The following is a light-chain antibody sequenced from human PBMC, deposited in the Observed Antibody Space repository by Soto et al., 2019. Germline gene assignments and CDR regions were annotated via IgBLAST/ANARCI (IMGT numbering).Light chain of an antibody. CDR2: DAS. V-gene: IGKV3-20*01. CDR3: QQYGSSPST. CDR1: QSVSSNY. Sequence: EIVLTQSPGTLSSSPGERATISCRSSQSVSSNYLSWYQHKPGQAPRLLIYDASSRDTGIPDRFSGSGSGTDFTLTISRLEPEDFAMYYCQQYGSSPSTFGQGTKVEI. J-gene: IGKJ1*01.